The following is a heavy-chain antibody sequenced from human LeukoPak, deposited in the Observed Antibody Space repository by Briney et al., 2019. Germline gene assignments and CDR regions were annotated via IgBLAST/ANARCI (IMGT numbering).Heavy chain of an antibody. V-gene: IGHV1-18*01. CDR2: ISTYNGNT. D-gene: IGHD6-13*01. CDR1: GYTFSTYG. CDR3: AREKTRLAAGDAFDI. Sequence: GASVKVSCKPSGYTFSTYGISWVRQAPGQGLEWMGWISTYNGNTYYALKLQGRVTITTDTSTSTAYMELRNLRSDDTAVYYCAREKTRLAAGDAFDIWGQGTMVTVSS. J-gene: IGHJ3*02.